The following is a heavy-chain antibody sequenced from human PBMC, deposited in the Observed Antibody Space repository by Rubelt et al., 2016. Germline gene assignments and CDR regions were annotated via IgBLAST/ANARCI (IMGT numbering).Heavy chain of an antibody. Sequence: EVQLVESGGGLVRPGGSLRLSCAASGFTVRSNYMSWVRQAPGKGLEWVAYISNGRYTIYYADSVKGRFTISRENAKNSLYLQMNSLGAEDTAGYYWASNSRGSYLYDYFDYWGQGTLVTVSS. J-gene: IGHJ4*02. V-gene: IGHV3-48*04. CDR2: ISNGRYTI. D-gene: IGHD3-16*02. CDR1: GFTVRSNY. CDR3: ASNSRGSYLYDYFDY.